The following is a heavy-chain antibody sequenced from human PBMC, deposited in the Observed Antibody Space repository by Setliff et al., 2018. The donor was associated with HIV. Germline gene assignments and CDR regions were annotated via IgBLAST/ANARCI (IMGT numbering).Heavy chain of an antibody. D-gene: IGHD1-26*01. CDR1: GDPIFIGGYY. CDR3: AKEGNSVDNWLDP. CDR2: IYHTGQT. V-gene: IGHV4-31*03. Sequence: PSETLSLTCTVSGDPIFIGGYYWSWIRQHPGGGLEWIGYIYHTGQTYYNPSLQSRIIMSLYMSQNQFSLKLSSVTAAETAVYYCAKEGNSVDNWLDPWGPGTLVTVSS. J-gene: IGHJ5*02.